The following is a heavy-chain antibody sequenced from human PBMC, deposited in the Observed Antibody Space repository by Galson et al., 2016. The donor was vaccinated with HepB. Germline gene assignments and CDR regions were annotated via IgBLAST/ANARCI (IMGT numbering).Heavy chain of an antibody. Sequence: TLSLTCTVSGGSISSGGYYWSWIRQHPGRGLEWIGYSFYSGSTYYNPSLRSRVTISVDTSKNQFSLKLSSMTAADTAIYYCARRVVANTRNWFDPWGQGTLVTVSS. CDR1: GGSISSGGYY. D-gene: IGHD1-26*01. CDR3: ARRVVANTRNWFDP. CDR2: SFYSGST. V-gene: IGHV4-31*03. J-gene: IGHJ5*02.